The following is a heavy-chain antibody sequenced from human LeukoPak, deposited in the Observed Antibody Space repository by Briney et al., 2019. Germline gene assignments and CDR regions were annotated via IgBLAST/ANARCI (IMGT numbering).Heavy chain of an antibody. CDR1: GFTFSNYE. J-gene: IGHJ3*02. V-gene: IGHV3-48*03. CDR3: ARDRTIMGAIPEGAFEI. CDR2: IGSSGSII. D-gene: IGHD1-14*01. Sequence: AGGSLRLSCAASGFTFSNYEMNWVRQAPGKGLEWVSYIGSSGSIIYYADSVKGRFTISRDNAKNSLYLQMNSLRAEDTADYYCARDRTIMGAIPEGAFEIWGQGTMVTVSS.